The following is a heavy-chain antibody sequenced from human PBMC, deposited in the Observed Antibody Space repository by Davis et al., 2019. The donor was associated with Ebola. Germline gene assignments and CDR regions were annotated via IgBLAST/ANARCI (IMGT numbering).Heavy chain of an antibody. D-gene: IGHD6-13*01. V-gene: IGHV3-23*01. Sequence: PGGSLRLSCAASGFTFSSYAMSWVRQAPGKGLEWVSAITSGGSPNYADSVKGRFTISRDNSRNTLSLQMNTLRAEDTAIYYCAKPSVWQQLTHYDHWGQGTLVTVSS. CDR1: GFTFSSYA. CDR2: ITSGGSP. CDR3: AKPSVWQQLTHYDH. J-gene: IGHJ4*02.